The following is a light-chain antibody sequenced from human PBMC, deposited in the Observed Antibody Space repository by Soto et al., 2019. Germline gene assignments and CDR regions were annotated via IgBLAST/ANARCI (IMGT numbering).Light chain of an antibody. J-gene: IGKJ1*01. V-gene: IGKV1-17*01. Sequence: DIQMTQSPSSLSASVGDRITITCRASQGIRNDLAWYQQKPGKAPKRLIYAASSLQSGVPSRFSGSGSGTEFTLTISSLQLEDFATYYCLQHNSYPPWTFGQGTKVEIK. CDR2: AAS. CDR3: LQHNSYPPWT. CDR1: QGIRND.